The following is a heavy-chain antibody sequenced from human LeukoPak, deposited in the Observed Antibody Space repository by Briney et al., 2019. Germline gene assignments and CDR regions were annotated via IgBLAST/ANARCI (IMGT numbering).Heavy chain of an antibody. D-gene: IGHD3-22*01. Sequence: GGSLRLSSAASGFTFSSYSMNWVRQAPGKGLEWVSSISSSSSYIYYADSVKGRFTISRDNAKSSLYLQMNSLRAEDTAVYCCARDGDYYDSSGSKVVPPGYFDLWGRGTLVTVSS. CDR3: ARDGDYYDSSGSKVVPPGYFDL. V-gene: IGHV3-21*01. CDR2: ISSSSSYI. CDR1: GFTFSSYS. J-gene: IGHJ2*01.